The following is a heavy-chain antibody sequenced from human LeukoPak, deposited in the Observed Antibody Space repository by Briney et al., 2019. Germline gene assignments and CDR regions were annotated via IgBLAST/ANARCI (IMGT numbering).Heavy chain of an antibody. CDR3: AKDPGAAAGYNWFDP. J-gene: IGHJ5*02. D-gene: IGHD6-13*01. CDR1: GFTFSSYG. CDR2: ISYDGSNK. V-gene: IGHV3-30*18. Sequence: GGSLRLSCAASGFTFSSYGMHWVRQAPGKGLEWVAVISYDGSNKYYADSVKGRFTISRDNSKNTLYLQMNSLTAEDTAVYYCAKDPGAAAGYNWFDPWGQGTLVTVSS.